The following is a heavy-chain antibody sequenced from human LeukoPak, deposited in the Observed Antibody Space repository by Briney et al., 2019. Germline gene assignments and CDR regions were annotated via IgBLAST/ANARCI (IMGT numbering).Heavy chain of an antibody. CDR2: IRTKTNSYAT. CDR1: GFTFSGSA. V-gene: IGHV3-73*01. J-gene: IGHJ6*02. CDR3: SRLDYGDLYYYGMDV. D-gene: IGHD4-17*01. Sequence: GGSLRLSCAASGFTFSGSAMHWVCQASGKGLEWLGHIRTKTNSYATAYAASVKGRFTISRDDSKNTAYLQMNSLKTEDTAVYYCSRLDYGDLYYYGMDVWGQGTTVTVSS.